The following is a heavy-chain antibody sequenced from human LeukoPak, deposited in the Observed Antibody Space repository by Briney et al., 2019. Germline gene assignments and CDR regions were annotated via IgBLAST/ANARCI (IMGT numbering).Heavy chain of an antibody. D-gene: IGHD1-26*01. J-gene: IGHJ3*02. CDR2: IIPIFGTA. CDR3: ARDRGPSGELNPDAFDI. V-gene: IGHV1-69*13. Sequence: GASVKVSCKASGYTFTSYGISWVRQAPGQGLEWMGGIIPIFGTANYAQKFQGRVTITADESTSTAYMELSSLRSEDTAVYYCARDRGPSGELNPDAFDIWGQGTMVTVSS. CDR1: GYTFTSYG.